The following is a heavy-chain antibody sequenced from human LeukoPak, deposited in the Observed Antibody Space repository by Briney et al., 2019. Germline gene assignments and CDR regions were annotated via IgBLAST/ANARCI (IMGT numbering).Heavy chain of an antibody. Sequence: SETLSLTCTVSGGSISSYYWSWIRQPPGKGLEWIGYIYYSGSTNYNPSLKSRVTMSVDTSKNQFSLKLSSVTAADTAVYYCARESGLRYFDWLFQEQITPFDYWGQGTLVTVSS. CDR3: ARESGLRYFDWLFQEQITPFDY. J-gene: IGHJ4*02. CDR2: IYYSGST. D-gene: IGHD3-9*01. CDR1: GGSISSYY. V-gene: IGHV4-59*12.